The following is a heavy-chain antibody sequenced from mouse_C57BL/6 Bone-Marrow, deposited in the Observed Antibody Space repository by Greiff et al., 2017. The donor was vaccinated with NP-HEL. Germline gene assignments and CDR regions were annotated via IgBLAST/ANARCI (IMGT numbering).Heavy chain of an antibody. J-gene: IGHJ4*01. Sequence: QVQLQQSGAELVRPGTSVKVSCKASGYAFTNYLIEWVKQRPGQGLEWIGVINPGSGGTNYNEKFKGKATLTADKSSSTAYMQLSSLTSEDSAVYFCARWGDCYAMDYWGQGTSVTVSS. V-gene: IGHV1-54*01. CDR3: ARWGDCYAMDY. CDR1: GYAFTNYL. CDR2: INPGSGGT.